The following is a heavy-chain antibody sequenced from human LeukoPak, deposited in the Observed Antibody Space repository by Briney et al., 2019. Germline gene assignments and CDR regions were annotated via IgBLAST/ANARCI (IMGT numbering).Heavy chain of an antibody. Sequence: GGSLRLSCAASGFTFSSYGMHWVRQAPGKGLEWVAFIRYDGSNKYYADSVKGRFTISRDNSKNTLYLQMNSLRAEDTAVYYCARMYSSSWYPYFDYWGQGTLVTVSS. V-gene: IGHV3-30*02. D-gene: IGHD6-13*01. J-gene: IGHJ4*02. CDR1: GFTFSSYG. CDR3: ARMYSSSWYPYFDY. CDR2: IRYDGSNK.